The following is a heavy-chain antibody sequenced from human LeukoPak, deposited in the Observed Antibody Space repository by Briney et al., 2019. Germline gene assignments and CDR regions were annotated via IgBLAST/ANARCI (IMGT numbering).Heavy chain of an antibody. CDR2: MSPNSGGA. CDR3: TRDRLGESGWFDP. V-gene: IGHV1-2*02. D-gene: IGHD3-16*01. Sequence: ASVTVSCKASGYTFTGYSIHWVRQAPGQGLEWMGWMSPNSGGANYAQKFQGRVPMTRDTSISTAYMELSGVTSDDSAVYYCTRDRLGESGWFDPWGQGTLVTVSS. J-gene: IGHJ5*02. CDR1: GYTFTGYS.